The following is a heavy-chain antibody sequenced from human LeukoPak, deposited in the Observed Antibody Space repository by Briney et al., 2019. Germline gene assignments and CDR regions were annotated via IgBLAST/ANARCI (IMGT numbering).Heavy chain of an antibody. CDR2: IIPILGIA. Sequence: GASVKVSCKASGGTFSSYAISWVRQAPGQGLEWMGRIIPILGIANYAQRFQGRVTITADKSTSTAYMELSSLRSEDTAVYYCARASSSSHVDYWGQGTLVTVSS. CDR1: GGTFSSYA. V-gene: IGHV1-69*04. CDR3: ARASSSSHVDY. J-gene: IGHJ4*02. D-gene: IGHD6-13*01.